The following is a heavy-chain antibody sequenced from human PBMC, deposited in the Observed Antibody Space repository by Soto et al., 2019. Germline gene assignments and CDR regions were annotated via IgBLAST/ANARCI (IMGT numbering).Heavy chain of an antibody. J-gene: IGHJ5*02. D-gene: IGHD2-15*01. CDR2: ITPFNGVT. V-gene: IGHV1-18*04. CDR1: GYTFSSNS. CDR3: ARVRVVVGATIDP. Sequence: ASVKVSCKASGYTFSSNSIHWVRQAPGQGLEWMGWITPFNGVTSYAQKFQGRVTMTTDTSTSTVFMELRSLRFDDTAVYYCARVRVVVGATIDPWGQGTLVTVSS.